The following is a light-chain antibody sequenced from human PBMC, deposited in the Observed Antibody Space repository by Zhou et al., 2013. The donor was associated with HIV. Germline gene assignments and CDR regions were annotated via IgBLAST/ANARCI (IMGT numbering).Light chain of an antibody. CDR3: QQYSYYLNS. V-gene: IGKV1-5*03. CDR2: KAS. Sequence: DIQMTQSPSSLSASVGDRVIITCRASQSISTWLAWYQQKRGKAPKLLIYKASNLESGVPSRFSGSGSGTEFTLTISSLQPDDFATYYCQQYSYYLNSFGQGTKLEIK. CDR1: QSISTW. J-gene: IGKJ2*03.